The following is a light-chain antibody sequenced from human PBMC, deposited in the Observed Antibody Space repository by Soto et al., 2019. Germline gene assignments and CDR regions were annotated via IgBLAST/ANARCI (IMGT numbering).Light chain of an antibody. CDR1: QSVGSS. V-gene: IGKV3-20*01. J-gene: IGKJ5*01. CDR2: GAS. Sequence: EIVLTPSPGTLSLSPGERANLSCRASQSVGSSLAWYQQKTGQAPRLLISGASSRATGIPDRFSGSGSGTDFSLTISRLEPEDFALFYCQQYLSAPITFGRGTRLEIK. CDR3: QQYLSAPIT.